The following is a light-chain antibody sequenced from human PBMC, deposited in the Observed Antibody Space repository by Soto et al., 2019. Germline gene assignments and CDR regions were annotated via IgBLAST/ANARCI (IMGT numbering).Light chain of an antibody. CDR3: QQYNNWPPWT. CDR1: QSVSSSY. Sequence: EIVLTQSPGTLSLSPGERATLSCRASQSVSSSYLAWYQQKPGQAPRLLIHGASTRAIGIPARFSGSGSGTEFTLTISSLQSEDFAVYYCQQYNNWPPWTFGQGTKVDIK. V-gene: IGKV3-15*01. J-gene: IGKJ1*01. CDR2: GAS.